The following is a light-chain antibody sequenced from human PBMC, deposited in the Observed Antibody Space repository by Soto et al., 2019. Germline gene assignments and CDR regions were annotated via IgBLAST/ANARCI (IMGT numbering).Light chain of an antibody. J-gene: IGLJ1*01. CDR2: DVT. V-gene: IGLV2-11*01. CDR1: SSDVGGYNY. CDR3: CSYAGSDTFL. Sequence: QSVLTQPRSVSGSPGQSVTISCTGTSSDVGGYNYVSWYQQHPGKAPKLMIYDVTKRPSGVPDRFSGSKSGNTASLTISGLQAEDEADYYCCSYAGSDTFLFATGTKVTVL.